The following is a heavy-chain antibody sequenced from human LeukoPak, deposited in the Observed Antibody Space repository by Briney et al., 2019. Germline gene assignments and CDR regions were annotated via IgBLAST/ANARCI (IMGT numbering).Heavy chain of an antibody. CDR3: ARGAATGYYFDY. CDR2: INHSGST. CDR1: GGSFSGYY. D-gene: IGHD6-25*01. Sequence: SETLSLTCAVYGGSFSGYYWSWIRQPPGTGLEWIGEINHSGSTNYNPSLKSRVTISVDTSKNQFSLKLSSVTAADTAVYYCARGAATGYYFDYWGQGTLVTVSS. J-gene: IGHJ4*02. V-gene: IGHV4-34*01.